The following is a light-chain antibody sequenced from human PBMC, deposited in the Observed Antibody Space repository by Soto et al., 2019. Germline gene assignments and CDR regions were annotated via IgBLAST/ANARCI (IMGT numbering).Light chain of an antibody. CDR3: QHYTNWPLT. CDR2: DTV. V-gene: IGKV3-15*01. J-gene: IGKJ4*01. CDR1: QGIGGT. Sequence: EIVMTQSPATLSVSPGERATLSCRASQGIGGTLAWYQQKPGHSPRLLIYDTVIRATGVPARFSGSVSGTEFTLPITSLQSEDVAIYYCQHYTNWPLTFGGGTRVESK.